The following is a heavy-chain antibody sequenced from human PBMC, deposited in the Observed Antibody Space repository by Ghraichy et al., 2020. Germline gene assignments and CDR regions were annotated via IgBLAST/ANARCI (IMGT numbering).Heavy chain of an antibody. CDR1: GGSFSGYY. Sequence: ESLNISCAVYGGSFSGYYWSWIRQPPGKGLEWIGEINHSGSTNYNPSLKSRVTISVDTSKNQFSLKLSSVTAADTAVYYCARGLGGYCSSTSCLPEFDGSGPWGQGTLVTVSS. V-gene: IGHV4-34*01. CDR2: INHSGST. CDR3: ARGLGGYCSSTSCLPEFDGSGP. D-gene: IGHD2-2*01. J-gene: IGHJ5*02.